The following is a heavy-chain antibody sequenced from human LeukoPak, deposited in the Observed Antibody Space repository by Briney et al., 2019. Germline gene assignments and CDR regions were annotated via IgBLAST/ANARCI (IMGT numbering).Heavy chain of an antibody. CDR3: ARSRPTVDY. CDR2: LNTNTGNP. CDR1: GYTFSSHA. D-gene: IGHD4-17*01. J-gene: IGHJ4*02. V-gene: IGHV7-4-1*02. Sequence: GASVKVSCKASGYTFSSHAMNWVRQAPGQGLEWVGWLNTNTGNPTYAQGFTGRFVFSLDTSVSTAYLQISSLKAEDTAVYYCARSRPTVDYWGQGTLVTVSS.